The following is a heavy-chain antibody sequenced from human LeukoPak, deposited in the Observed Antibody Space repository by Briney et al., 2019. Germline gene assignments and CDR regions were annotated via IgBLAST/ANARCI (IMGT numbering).Heavy chain of an antibody. CDR1: GGSFSGYY. J-gene: IGHJ4*02. CDR3: ARVSSVVGIAVAVDGGFDY. V-gene: IGHV4-34*01. CDR2: INHSGST. Sequence: SETLSLTCAVYGGSFSGYYWSWIRQPPGEGLEWIGEINHSGSTNYNPSLKSRVTISVDTSTNQFSLKLSSVTAADTAVYYCARVSSVVGIAVAVDGGFDYWGQGTLVTVSS. D-gene: IGHD6-19*01.